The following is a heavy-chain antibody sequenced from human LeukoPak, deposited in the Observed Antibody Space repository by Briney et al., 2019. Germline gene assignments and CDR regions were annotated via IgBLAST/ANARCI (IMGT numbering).Heavy chain of an antibody. CDR1: GFTFSSYW. CDR3: EYRITTTGGAFDI. Sequence: GGSLRLSCAASGFTFSSYWMHWVRHAPGKGLVWVSRINSDGSSTNYADSVKGRFTISRDNAKNTLYLQMNSLRAEDTAVYYCEYRITTTGGAFDIWGQGTMVTASS. CDR2: INSDGSST. V-gene: IGHV3-74*01. D-gene: IGHD3-10*01. J-gene: IGHJ3*02.